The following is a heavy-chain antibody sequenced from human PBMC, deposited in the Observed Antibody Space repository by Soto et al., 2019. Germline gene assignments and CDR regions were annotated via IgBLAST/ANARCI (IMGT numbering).Heavy chain of an antibody. Sequence: QVQLQQWGAGPLRPLETLSLTCGVSGGSFSGYYWAWIRQSPGKGLEWIGEINDRGSINYNPSLNSRVSISVDTSKTHYSLNPRSVTAADTAVYYCARESHDILTGPPWVWYFDLWGRGTLVTVSS. CDR3: ARESHDILTGPPWVWYFDL. CDR2: INDRGSI. CDR1: GGSFSGYY. J-gene: IGHJ2*01. D-gene: IGHD3-9*01. V-gene: IGHV4-34*01.